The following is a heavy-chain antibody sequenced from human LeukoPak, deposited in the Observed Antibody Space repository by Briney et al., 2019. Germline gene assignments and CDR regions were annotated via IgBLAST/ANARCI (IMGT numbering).Heavy chain of an antibody. CDR3: ARDQRGYSGYDSVAPYYYYGMDV. Sequence: GGSLRLSCAASGFTFSSYGMHWVRQAPGKGLEWVADIWYDGSNKYYADSVKGRFTISRDNSKNTLYLQMNSLRAEDTAVYYCARDQRGYSGYDSVAPYYYYGMDVWGQGTTVTVSS. CDR1: GFTFSSYG. V-gene: IGHV3-33*01. D-gene: IGHD5-12*01. J-gene: IGHJ6*02. CDR2: IWYDGSNK.